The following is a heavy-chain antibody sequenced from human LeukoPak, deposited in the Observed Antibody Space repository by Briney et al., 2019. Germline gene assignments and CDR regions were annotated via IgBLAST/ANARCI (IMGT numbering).Heavy chain of an antibody. CDR3: ARHMDWSFDY. CDR1: GFTFSTYW. Sequence: GGSLRLSCAPSGFTFSTYWMTWVRHSPGKRLEWVANIYPDGSEKYYVDSVKGRFTISRDNAKNSLYLQMNNLRAEDTAVYYCARHMDWSFDYWGQGTLVTVSS. J-gene: IGHJ4*02. V-gene: IGHV3-7*01. D-gene: IGHD2-2*03. CDR2: IYPDGSEK.